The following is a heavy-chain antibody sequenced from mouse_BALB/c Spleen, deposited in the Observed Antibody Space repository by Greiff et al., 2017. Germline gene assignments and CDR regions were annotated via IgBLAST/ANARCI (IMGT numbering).Heavy chain of an antibody. Sequence: DVKLVESGGGLVQPGGSRKLSCAASGFTFSDYYMYWVRQTPEKRLEWVATISDGGSYTYYPDSVKGRFTISRDNAKNNLYLQMSSLKSEDTAMYYCARSDYYGSEAMDYWGQGTSVTVSS. CDR3: ARSDYYGSEAMDY. CDR2: ISDGGSYT. J-gene: IGHJ4*01. D-gene: IGHD1-1*01. V-gene: IGHV5-4*02. CDR1: GFTFSDYY.